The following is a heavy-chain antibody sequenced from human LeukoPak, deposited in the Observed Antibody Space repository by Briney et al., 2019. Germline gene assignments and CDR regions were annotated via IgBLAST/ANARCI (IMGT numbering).Heavy chain of an antibody. CDR3: ARSSYYYAADAFDI. CDR2: VYYSGST. Sequence: PGGSLRLSCAASGFTFSTYWMSWVRQAPGKGLEWIGYVYYSGSTNYNPSLKSRVTISVDTSKNEFSLKLSSVTAADTAVYYCARSSYYYAADAFDIWGQGTMVTVSS. J-gene: IGHJ3*02. CDR1: GFTFSTYW. D-gene: IGHD3-10*01. V-gene: IGHV4-59*01.